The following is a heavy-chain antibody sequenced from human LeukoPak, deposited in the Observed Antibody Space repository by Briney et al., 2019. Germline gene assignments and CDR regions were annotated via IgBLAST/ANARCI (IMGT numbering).Heavy chain of an antibody. CDR3: ARLFGGSSSWYVRKSFDY. Sequence: PGGSLRLSCAASGFTFSDYYMSWIRQAPGKGLEWVSYISSSGSTIYYADSVKGRFTISRDNAKNSLYLQMNSLRAEDTAVYYCARLFGGSSSWYVRKSFDYWGHGTLVTVSS. J-gene: IGHJ4*01. CDR1: GFTFSDYY. D-gene: IGHD6-13*01. CDR2: ISSSGSTI. V-gene: IGHV3-11*04.